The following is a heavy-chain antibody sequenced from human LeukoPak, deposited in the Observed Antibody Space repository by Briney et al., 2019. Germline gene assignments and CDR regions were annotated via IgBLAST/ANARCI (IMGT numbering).Heavy chain of an antibody. D-gene: IGHD3-3*01. CDR2: INPSDVST. Sequence: ASVKVSCKASGYSFTSYYMHWVRQAPGQGLEWMGMINPSDVSTSYAQKFQGRVTMTRDTSTSTVYMELSSLRSEDTAVYYCARGSGIQLLEWVPFDYWGQGTLVTVSS. CDR3: ARGSGIQLLEWVPFDY. CDR1: GYSFTSYY. J-gene: IGHJ4*02. V-gene: IGHV1-46*01.